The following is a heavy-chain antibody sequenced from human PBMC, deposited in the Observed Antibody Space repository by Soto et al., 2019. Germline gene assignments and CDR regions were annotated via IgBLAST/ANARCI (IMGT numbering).Heavy chain of an antibody. CDR1: GGSISSGGYY. J-gene: IGHJ6*02. Sequence: QVQLQESGPGLVKPSQTLSLTCTVSGGSISSGGYYWSWIRQHPGKGLEWIGYIYYSGSTYYNPPLKSRVTISVDTSKNQFSLKLSSVTAADTAVYYCARVPGGQYRAAARSGMDVWGQGTTVTVSS. D-gene: IGHD6-13*01. CDR3: ARVPGGQYRAAARSGMDV. CDR2: IYYSGST. V-gene: IGHV4-31*03.